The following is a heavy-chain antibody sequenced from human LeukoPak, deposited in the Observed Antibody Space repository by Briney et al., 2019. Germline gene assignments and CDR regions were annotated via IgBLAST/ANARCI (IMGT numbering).Heavy chain of an antibody. J-gene: IGHJ4*02. CDR3: ARDRYYYDSSGYDPYFDY. D-gene: IGHD3-22*01. CDR1: GGSISSSSYY. Sequence: SETLSLTCTVSGGSISSSSYYWGWIRQPPGKGLEWIGNMYYSESTYYNPSLKSRVTISIDTSKNQLSLKMTSVTAADTAVYYCARDRYYYDSSGYDPYFDYWGQGTLVTVSS. V-gene: IGHV4-39*07. CDR2: MYYSEST.